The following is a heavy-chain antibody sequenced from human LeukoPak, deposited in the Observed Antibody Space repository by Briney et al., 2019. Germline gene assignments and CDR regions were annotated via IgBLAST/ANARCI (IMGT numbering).Heavy chain of an antibody. Sequence: PGGSLRLSCAASGFTVSSNYMSWVRQTPGKGLEWVSVIHTGGSTYYADSVKGRFTVSRDNAKNTLYLQVNNLRAEDTAVYYCARGPSSNWSGLDFWGQGTLLTVSS. V-gene: IGHV3-53*01. D-gene: IGHD6-13*01. CDR2: IHTGGST. J-gene: IGHJ4*02. CDR3: ARGPSSNWSGLDF. CDR1: GFTVSSNY.